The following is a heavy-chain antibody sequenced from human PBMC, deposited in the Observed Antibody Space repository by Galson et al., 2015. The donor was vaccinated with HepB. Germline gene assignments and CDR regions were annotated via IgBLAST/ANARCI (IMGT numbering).Heavy chain of an antibody. Sequence: CAISGDSVSSNSAAWNWIRQSPSRGLEWLGRTYYRSKWYSDYAVSVKSRITINPDTSKNQFSLQLNSVTPEDTAVYYCARNLDNYYDPTGYNYFDCWGQGALVTVSS. CDR1: GDSVSSNSAA. J-gene: IGHJ4*02. CDR3: ARNLDNYYDPTGYNYFDC. D-gene: IGHD3-22*01. V-gene: IGHV6-1*01. CDR2: TYYRSKWYS.